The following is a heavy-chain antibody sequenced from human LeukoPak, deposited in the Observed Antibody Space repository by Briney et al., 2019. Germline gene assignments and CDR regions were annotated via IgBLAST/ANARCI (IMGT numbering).Heavy chain of an antibody. CDR1: GGSISSSSDY. Sequence: PSETLSLTCTLSGGSISSSSDYWGWIRQPPGKGLEWIGSIYYSGSTHYNPSVKSRVPISVDPSKKEFFLKLSSVAAAHPAVYYCARLLWLVRGVDWYFDLWGRGTLVSVSS. CDR3: ARLLWLVRGVDWYFDL. D-gene: IGHD6-19*01. V-gene: IGHV4-39*01. CDR2: IYYSGST. J-gene: IGHJ2*01.